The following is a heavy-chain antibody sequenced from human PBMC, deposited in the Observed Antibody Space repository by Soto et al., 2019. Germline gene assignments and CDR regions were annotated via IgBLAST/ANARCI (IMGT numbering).Heavy chain of an antibody. Sequence: GGSLRLSCAVSGFTFSTSAMSWVRQAPGKGLEWVSGISGGGTMTYYADSVKGRFTISRDNSKNTLYLQMNSLRAEDTALYYCANRGTFEGVRGIFDSWGQGTLVTVSS. CDR3: ANRGTFEGVRGIFDS. J-gene: IGHJ4*02. CDR1: GFTFSTSA. V-gene: IGHV3-23*01. D-gene: IGHD3-16*01. CDR2: ISGGGTMT.